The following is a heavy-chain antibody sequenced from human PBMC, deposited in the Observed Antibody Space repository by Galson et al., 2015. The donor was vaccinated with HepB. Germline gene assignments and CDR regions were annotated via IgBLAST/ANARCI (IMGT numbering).Heavy chain of an antibody. CDR2: ISAYNGNT. CDR3: ARDATDYDFWSGRPPMDV. D-gene: IGHD3-3*01. J-gene: IGHJ6*03. CDR1: GYTFTSYG. V-gene: IGHV1-18*01. Sequence: SVKVSCKASGYTFTSYGISWVRQAPGQGLEWMGWISAYNGNTNYAQKLQGRVTMTTDTSTSTAYMELRSLRSDDTAVYYCARDATDYDFWSGRPPMDVWGKGTTVTVSS.